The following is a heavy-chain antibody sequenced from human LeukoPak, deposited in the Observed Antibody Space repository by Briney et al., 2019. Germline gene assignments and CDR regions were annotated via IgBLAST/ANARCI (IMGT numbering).Heavy chain of an antibody. D-gene: IGHD6-6*01. CDR1: GFTFSNYG. V-gene: IGHV3-48*04. Sequence: GGSLRLSCAASGFTFSNYGMNWVRQAPGSGLQWVPYISSGRPTTNYAASVRGRFTVSRDNAKSSLYLQMTNLRVDDTGVYYCARGGTARPDYWGQGTLVTVSS. CDR3: ARGGTARPDY. J-gene: IGHJ4*02. CDR2: ISSGRPTT.